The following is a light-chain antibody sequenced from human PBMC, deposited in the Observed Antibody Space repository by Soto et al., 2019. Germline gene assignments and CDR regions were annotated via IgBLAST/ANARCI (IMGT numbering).Light chain of an antibody. CDR1: QSLLPGNGYNY. V-gene: IGKV2-28*01. CDR2: LGS. CDR3: MQALQSPVT. J-gene: IGKJ2*01. Sequence: DIVMTQSPLSLPVTPGEPASISCRSSQSLLPGNGYNYLDWYLQKPGQSPQLLIYLGSNRASEVPDRFSGSGSGTDFTLKISRVEAEDVGVYYCMQALQSPVTFGQGTKLEIK.